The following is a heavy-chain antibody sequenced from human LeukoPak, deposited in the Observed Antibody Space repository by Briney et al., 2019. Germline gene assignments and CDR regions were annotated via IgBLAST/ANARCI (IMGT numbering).Heavy chain of an antibody. J-gene: IGHJ2*01. V-gene: IGHV3-30*02. CDR1: GFTFSSYG. CDR3: AKDQGGSYQSWYFDL. D-gene: IGHD1-26*01. Sequence: QSGGSLRLSCAASGFTFSSYGMHWVRRAPGKGLEWVAFIRYDGSNKYYADSVKGRFTISRDNSKNTLYLQMNSLRAEDTAVYYCAKDQGGSYQSWYFDLWGRGTLVTVSS. CDR2: IRYDGSNK.